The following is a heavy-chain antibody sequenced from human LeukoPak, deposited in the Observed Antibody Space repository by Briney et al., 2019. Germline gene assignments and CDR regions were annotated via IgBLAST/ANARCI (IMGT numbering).Heavy chain of an antibody. CDR2: IYPGDSDT. CDR1: GYSFANYW. CDR3: ARLWDSSTPNWFDP. Sequence: GESLKISCKGSGYSFANYWIVWVRQMPGTGLEWMGIIYPGDSDTRYSPSFQGQVTISADKSINTAYVHSGSLKSSDTAMYYWARLWDSSTPNWFDPWGQGTLVTVSS. D-gene: IGHD6-13*01. V-gene: IGHV5-51*01. J-gene: IGHJ5*02.